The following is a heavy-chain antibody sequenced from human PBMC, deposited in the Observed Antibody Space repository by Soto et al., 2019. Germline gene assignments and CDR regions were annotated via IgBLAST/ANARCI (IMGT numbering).Heavy chain of an antibody. CDR3: VKDISGAYSGPNYDA. D-gene: IGHD1-26*01. Sequence: GGSLRLSCAASGFNFGDYAMHWVRQTPGQGLEWVSGLNWNSVTPGYGDSVKGRFSISRDNGKYALYLQMTSLRPEDTPLYYCVKDISGAYSGPNYDAWGQGTLVTVSS. CDR2: LNWNSVTP. V-gene: IGHV3-9*01. J-gene: IGHJ4*02. CDR1: GFNFGDYA.